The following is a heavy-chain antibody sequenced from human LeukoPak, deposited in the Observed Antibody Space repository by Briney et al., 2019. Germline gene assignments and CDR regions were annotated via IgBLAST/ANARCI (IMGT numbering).Heavy chain of an antibody. D-gene: IGHD3-22*01. J-gene: IGHJ4*02. Sequence: GASVKVSCKASGYTFTSYGISWVRQAPGQGLEWMGWISAYNGNTNYAQKLQGRVTMTTDTSTSTAYMELRSLRSDDTAVYYCARGGYYYDSSGYYPNFDYWGQGTLVTVSS. V-gene: IGHV1-18*01. CDR2: ISAYNGNT. CDR1: GYTFTSYG. CDR3: ARGGYYYDSSGYYPNFDY.